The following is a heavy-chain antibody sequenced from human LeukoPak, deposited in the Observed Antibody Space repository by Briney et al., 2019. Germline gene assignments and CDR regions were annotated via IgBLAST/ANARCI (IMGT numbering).Heavy chain of an antibody. CDR1: GFPFSHYW. D-gene: IGHD6-13*01. Sequence: GGSLRLSCSASGFPFSHYWMTWVRQAPGKGLEWVANINQDESEKYYVDSVKCRFTISRDNARNSLYLQMNSPRAEDTAVYFCVRAAGTLNFWGQGTLVTVSS. V-gene: IGHV3-7*04. CDR2: INQDESEK. CDR3: VRAAGTLNF. J-gene: IGHJ4*02.